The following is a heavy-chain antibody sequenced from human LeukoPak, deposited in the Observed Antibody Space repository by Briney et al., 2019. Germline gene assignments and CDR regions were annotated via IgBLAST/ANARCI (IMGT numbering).Heavy chain of an antibody. D-gene: IGHD3-22*01. CDR3: TRDPYYYDSSPRVFDY. CDR2: MNPNSGNT. CDR1: GYTFTSYD. J-gene: IGHJ4*02. Sequence: ASVKVSCKASGYTFTSYDINWVRQATGQGLEWMGWMNPNSGNTGYAQKFQGRVTITRNTSISTAYMELSSLRSEDTAVYYCTRDPYYYDSSPRVFDYWGQGTLVTVSS. V-gene: IGHV1-8*03.